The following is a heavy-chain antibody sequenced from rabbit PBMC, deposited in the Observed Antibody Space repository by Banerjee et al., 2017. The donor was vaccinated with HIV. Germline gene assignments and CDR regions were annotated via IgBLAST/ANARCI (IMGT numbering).Heavy chain of an antibody. J-gene: IGHJ4*01. V-gene: IGHV1S45*01. D-gene: IGHD6-1*01. CDR1: GFDFSNNA. CDR2: IESGSSGST. Sequence: QEQLVESGGGLVTLGGSLKLSCKASGFDFSNNAMCWFRQAPGKGPEWIACIESGSSGSTYYASWAKGRFTISKTSSTTVTLQMTSLTAADTATYFCARGEDYSGDGYHLWGPGTLVTVS. CDR3: ARGEDYSGDGYHL.